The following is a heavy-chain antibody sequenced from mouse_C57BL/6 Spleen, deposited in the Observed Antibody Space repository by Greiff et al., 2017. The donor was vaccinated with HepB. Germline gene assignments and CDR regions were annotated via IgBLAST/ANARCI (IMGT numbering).Heavy chain of an antibody. D-gene: IGHD2-3*01. CDR2: INPSSGYT. V-gene: IGHV1-4*01. CDR3: AIIDDGYYDAMDY. CDR1: GYTFTSYT. J-gene: IGHJ4*01. Sequence: VQLQQSGAELARPGASVKMSCKASGYTFTSYTMHWVKQRPGQGLEWIGYINPSSGYTKYNQKFKDKATLTADKSSSTAYMQLSSLTSDDSAVYYCAIIDDGYYDAMDYWGQGTPVTVSS.